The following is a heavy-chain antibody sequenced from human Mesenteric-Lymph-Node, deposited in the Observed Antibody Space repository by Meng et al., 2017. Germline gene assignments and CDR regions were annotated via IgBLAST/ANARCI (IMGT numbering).Heavy chain of an antibody. CDR1: GGSISSGGYP. V-gene: IGHV4-31*03. Sequence: QVQLQESGPGLVEPSQTLSLTCTVSGGSISSGGYPWTWIRQRPGKGLEWIGYIYSSGSTYYNPSLKSRLTISIDTSKNQFSLKLSSVTAADTAVYYCARIGRNGYSFVYFDFWGQGTLVTVSS. D-gene: IGHD5-24*01. CDR2: IYSSGST. J-gene: IGHJ4*02. CDR3: ARIGRNGYSFVYFDF.